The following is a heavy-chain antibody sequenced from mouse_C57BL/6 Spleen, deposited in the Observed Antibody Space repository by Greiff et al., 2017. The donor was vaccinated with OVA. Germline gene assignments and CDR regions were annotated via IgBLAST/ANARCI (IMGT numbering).Heavy chain of an antibody. CDR2: IYPGDGDT. CDR1: GYAFSSYW. D-gene: IGHD1-1*01. Sequence: VQLQQSGAELVKPGASVKISCKASGYAFSSYWMNWVTPRPGKGLEWIGQIYPGDGDTNYNGKFKGQATLTADKSSSTAYMQLSSRTSEDSAVYFCAREGIYYYGSSYVRYFDVWGTGTTVTVSS. J-gene: IGHJ1*03. CDR3: AREGIYYYGSSYVRYFDV. V-gene: IGHV1-80*01.